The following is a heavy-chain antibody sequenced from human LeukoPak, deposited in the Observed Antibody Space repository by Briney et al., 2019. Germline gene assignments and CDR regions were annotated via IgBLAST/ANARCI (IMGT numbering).Heavy chain of an antibody. CDR1: GLTFSSYG. D-gene: IGHD6-13*01. V-gene: IGHV3-30*02. J-gene: IGHJ4*02. Sequence: GGSLRLSCAASGLTFSSYGMHWVRQAPGKGLEWVAFIRYDGSNKYYADSVKGRFTISRDNSKNTLYLQMNSLRAEDTAVYYCAKDQYSSSWYFPFDYWGQGTLVTVSS. CDR3: AKDQYSSSWYFPFDY. CDR2: IRYDGSNK.